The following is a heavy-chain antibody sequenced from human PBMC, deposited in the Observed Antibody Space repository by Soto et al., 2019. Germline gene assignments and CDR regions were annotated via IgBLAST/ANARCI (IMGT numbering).Heavy chain of an antibody. D-gene: IGHD3-10*01. J-gene: IGHJ6*02. CDR3: ARGYGSGSYPLYYYYYGMDV. CDR1: GYSFTSYW. V-gene: IGHV5-10-1*04. Sequence: PGESLKISCKGYGYSFTSYWISRVRQMPGKGLERMGRIDPSDSYTNYSRYFQGQVTISAHKYISTAYLQWISLKASDTAMYYCARGYGSGSYPLYYYYYGMDVWGQGTTVTVSS. CDR2: IDPSDSYT.